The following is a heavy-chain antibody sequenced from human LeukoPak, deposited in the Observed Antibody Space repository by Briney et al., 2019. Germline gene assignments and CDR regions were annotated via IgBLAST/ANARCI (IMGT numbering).Heavy chain of an antibody. J-gene: IGHJ5*02. Sequence: GGSLRLSCAASGFTFSSYAMSWVRQAPGKGLEWVSAISGSGGSTYYADSVKGRFTISRDNSKNTLYLQMNSLRAEDTAVYYCAKDQVRGVMHRILANWFDPWGQGTLVTVSS. CDR2: ISGSGGST. V-gene: IGHV3-23*01. CDR3: AKDQVRGVMHRILANWFDP. CDR1: GFTFSSYA. D-gene: IGHD3-10*01.